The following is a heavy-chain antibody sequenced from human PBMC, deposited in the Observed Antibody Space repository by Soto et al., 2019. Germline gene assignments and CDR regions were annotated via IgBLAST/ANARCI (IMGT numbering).Heavy chain of an antibody. Sequence: SETLSLTCSVSGGSISSKSYSWGWIRQPPGKVLVWFVIFYFSENTYYNPSLKSRVTISVDTSKNQFSLKLSSVTAADTAVYYCARGAQLLHYYYGMDVWGQGTTVTVSS. V-gene: IGHV4-39*07. D-gene: IGHD6-6*01. J-gene: IGHJ6*02. CDR2: FYFSENT. CDR1: GGSISSKSYS. CDR3: ARGAQLLHYYYGMDV.